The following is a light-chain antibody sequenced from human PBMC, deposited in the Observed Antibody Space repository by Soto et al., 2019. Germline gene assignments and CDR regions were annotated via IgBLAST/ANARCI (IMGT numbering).Light chain of an antibody. V-gene: IGKV1-5*03. CDR1: QTISTW. CDR2: KAS. J-gene: IGKJ1*01. CDR3: QQYNSYSPT. Sequence: DIQITQSPSTLSASVGDRVTITCLASQTISTWLAWYQQKAGKAPKVLIYKASSLQIGVPSRFSGSGSGTEFTLTISSLQPDDSATDYCQQYNSYSPTFGQGTKVDIK.